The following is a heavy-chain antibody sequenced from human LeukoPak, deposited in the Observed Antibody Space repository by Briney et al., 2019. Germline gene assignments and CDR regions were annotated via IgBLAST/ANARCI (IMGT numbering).Heavy chain of an antibody. CDR3: ARDKRGYYGSGSPKNWFDP. J-gene: IGHJ5*02. CDR1: GYTFTGYY. V-gene: IGHV1-2*02. CDR2: INPNSGGT. Sequence: ASVKVSCKASGYTFTGYYMHWVRQAPGQGLEWMGWINPNSGGTNYAQKFQGRVTMTRDTSISTAYMELSRLRSGDTAVYYCARDKRGYYGSGSPKNWFDPWGQGTLVTVSS. D-gene: IGHD3-10*01.